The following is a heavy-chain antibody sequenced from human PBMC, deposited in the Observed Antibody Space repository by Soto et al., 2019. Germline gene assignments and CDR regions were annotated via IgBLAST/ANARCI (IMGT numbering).Heavy chain of an antibody. CDR1: GFSFSSYT. Sequence: EVQLVESGGGLVKPGGSLRLSCRASGFSFSSYTMSWVRQAPGKGLEWVSSISRTSEDIYYADSLKGRCDISRDNARNLVSLEVASLRVEDGAVYSCARVGRDSGGGGIPDWWGQGTLVTVSS. J-gene: IGHJ4*02. V-gene: IGHV3-21*06. D-gene: IGHD4-17*01. CDR2: ISRTSEDI. CDR3: ARVGRDSGGGGIPDW.